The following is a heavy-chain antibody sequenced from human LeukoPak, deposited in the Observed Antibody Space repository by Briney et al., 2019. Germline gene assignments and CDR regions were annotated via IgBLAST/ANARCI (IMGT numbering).Heavy chain of an antibody. CDR3: ARQNHYYDSSGYCDY. V-gene: IGHV4-39*01. CDR1: GGSISSSRYY. D-gene: IGHD3-22*01. CDR2: FYYSGST. Sequence: SETLSLTCTVSGGSISSSRYYWGWIRQPPGKGLEWIGSFYYSGSTYYNPSLKSRVTISVDTSKNQFSLRLSSVTAADTAVYYCARQNHYYDSSGYCDYWGQGTLVTVSS. J-gene: IGHJ4*02.